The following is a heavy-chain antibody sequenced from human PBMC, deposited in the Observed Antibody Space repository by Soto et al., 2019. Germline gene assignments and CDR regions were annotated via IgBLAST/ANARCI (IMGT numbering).Heavy chain of an antibody. CDR1: GFTFSSYG. CDR3: ARLWFGELLGTPGGFDY. CDR2: IWYDGSNK. D-gene: IGHD3-10*01. J-gene: IGHJ4*02. Sequence: GGSLRLSCAASGFTFSSYGMHWVRQAPGKGLEWVAVIWYDGSNKYYADSVKGRFTISRDNSKNTLYLQMNSLRAEDTAVYYCARLWFGELLGTPGGFDYWGQGTLVTVSS. V-gene: IGHV3-33*01.